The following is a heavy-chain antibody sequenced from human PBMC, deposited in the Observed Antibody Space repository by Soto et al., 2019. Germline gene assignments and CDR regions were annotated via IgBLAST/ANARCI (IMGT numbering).Heavy chain of an antibody. CDR1: GYSFRRYT. CDR3: AREGDSSYSFDY. J-gene: IGHJ4*02. Sequence: QVQLVSSGAEVKKPGSSVKVSCKASGYSFRRYTISWVRQAPGQGLEWLGRIIPVPGTANYAQKFQGRVTXXXXXXXXXXXXXXXXXXXXXXXXXXXAREGDSSYSFDYWGQGTLVTVSS. CDR2: IIPVPGTA. V-gene: IGHV1-69*08. D-gene: IGHD6-6*01.